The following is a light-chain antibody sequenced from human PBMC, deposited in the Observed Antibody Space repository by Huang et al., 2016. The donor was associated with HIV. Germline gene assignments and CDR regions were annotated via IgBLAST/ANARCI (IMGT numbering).Light chain of an antibody. Sequence: DLQMTQSPSSLSASVGDRVSITCRASQSLNSYFNCYQQKPGKAPKLLIHSASTLQNGVPPRFSGSVSGTDFTLTITNLQPEDSATYYCQQTFSVPLTFGGGTKVEIK. CDR2: SAS. CDR1: QSLNSY. J-gene: IGKJ4*01. CDR3: QQTFSVPLT. V-gene: IGKV1-39*01.